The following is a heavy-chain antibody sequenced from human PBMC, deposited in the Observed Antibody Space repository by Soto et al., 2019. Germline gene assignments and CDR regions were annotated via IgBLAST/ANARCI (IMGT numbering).Heavy chain of an antibody. CDR3: AILTAPVYGMDV. J-gene: IGHJ6*02. CDR2: ISGSGGST. D-gene: IGHD2-21*02. V-gene: IGHV3-23*01. CDR1: GFTFSSYA. Sequence: GGSLRLSCAASGFTFSSYAMSWVRQAPGKGLELVSAISGSGGSTYYADSVKGRFTISRDNSKNTLYLQMNSLRAEDTAVYYCAILTAPVYGMDVWGQGTRVNDSS.